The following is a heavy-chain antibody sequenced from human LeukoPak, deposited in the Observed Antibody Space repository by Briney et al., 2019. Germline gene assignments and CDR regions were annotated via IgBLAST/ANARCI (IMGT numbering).Heavy chain of an antibody. CDR2: FDPEDGET. D-gene: IGHD3-9*01. V-gene: IGHV1-24*01. CDR3: ATGGTLYYDILTGYHWENWFDP. J-gene: IGHJ5*02. Sequence: ASVKVSCKVSGYTLTELSMHWVRQAPGKGLEWMGGFDPEDGETIYAQKFQGRVTMTEDTSTDTAYMELSSLRSEDTAVYYCATGGTLYYDILTGYHWENWFDPWGQGTLVTVFS. CDR1: GYTLTELS.